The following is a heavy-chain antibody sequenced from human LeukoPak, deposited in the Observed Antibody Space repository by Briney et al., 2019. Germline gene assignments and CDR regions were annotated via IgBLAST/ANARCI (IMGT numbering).Heavy chain of an antibody. CDR1: GFTFNIYQ. CDR3: ARSAVSGSDSFFDS. CDR2: IDRVPSTL. D-gene: IGHD5-12*01. Sequence: QPGGSLRLSCEASGFTFNIYQMNWVRQAPGKGLEWVSSIDRVPSTLYYAASVKGRFTISRDNADNSLYLQMNSLRPDDTAVYYCARSAVSGSDSFFDSWGQGTLVTVSS. V-gene: IGHV3-48*03. J-gene: IGHJ4*02.